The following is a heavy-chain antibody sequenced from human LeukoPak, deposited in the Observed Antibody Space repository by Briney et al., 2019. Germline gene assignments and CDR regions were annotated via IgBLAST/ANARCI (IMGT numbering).Heavy chain of an antibody. CDR2: INPNSGGT. D-gene: IGHD6-25*01. CDR3: ARVRAEGLDY. J-gene: IGHJ4*02. V-gene: IGHV1-2*02. CDR1: GHTFTGYY. Sequence: ASVNVSYKASGHTFTGYYMHWVRQAPGQGLEWMGWINPNSGGTNYSEKFQGRVTMTRDTSISTAYMELSRLRSDDTAVYYCARVRAEGLDYWGQGTLVTVCS.